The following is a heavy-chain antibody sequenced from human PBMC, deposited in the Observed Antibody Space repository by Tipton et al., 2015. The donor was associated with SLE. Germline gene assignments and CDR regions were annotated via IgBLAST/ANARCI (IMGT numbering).Heavy chain of an antibody. CDR1: GFTVSSNY. J-gene: IGHJ4*02. Sequence: SLRLSCAASGFTVSSNYMSWVRQAPGKGLEWVAYISSGASAIYYAEFVKGRFTISRDNAKNSLFLQMNSLRAEDTAVYYCARGALGTFYFDYWGLGTLVTVSS. V-gene: IGHV3-11*04. CDR3: ARGALGTFYFDY. D-gene: IGHD7-27*01. CDR2: ISSGASAI.